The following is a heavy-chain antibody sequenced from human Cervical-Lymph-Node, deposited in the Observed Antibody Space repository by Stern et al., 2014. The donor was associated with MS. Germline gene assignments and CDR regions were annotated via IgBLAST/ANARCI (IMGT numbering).Heavy chain of an antibody. D-gene: IGHD1-26*01. CDR2: INPGDSDT. CDR3: ARRHCASRSSCDYFDF. CDR1: GYSFPNYW. V-gene: IGHV5-51*01. J-gene: IGHJ4*02. Sequence: VQLGQSGAEVKKPGESLKISCKGSGYSFPNYWIGWVRQMPGKGLEWMWIINPGDSDTRYSPPFQGQVTISVDKSTSTAYLQWSSLKASDTAMYYCARRHCASRSSCDYFDFWGQGTLVTVSS.